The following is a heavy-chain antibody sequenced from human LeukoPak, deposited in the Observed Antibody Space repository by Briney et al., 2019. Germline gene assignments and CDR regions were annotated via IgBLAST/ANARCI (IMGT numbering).Heavy chain of an antibody. J-gene: IGHJ6*03. D-gene: IGHD3-3*01. CDR2: MNPNSGKT. V-gene: IGHV1-8*03. Sequence: ASVNVSCKASGYIFTNSDINWVRQAPGQGLEWMGWMNPNSGKTGYARKFQGRVTFTRNSSISTAYMDLSSLRSEDTAVYYCARGVRFSDFYYYMDVWGQGTTVTVSS. CDR1: GYIFTNSD. CDR3: ARGVRFSDFYYYMDV.